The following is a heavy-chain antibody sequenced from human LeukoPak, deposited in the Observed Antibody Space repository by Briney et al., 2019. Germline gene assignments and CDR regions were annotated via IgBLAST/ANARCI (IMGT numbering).Heavy chain of an antibody. Sequence: GGSLRLSCAASGFSFSTSSMSWVRQTPGKGLEWISYIRGSSTTIYYADSVKGRFTISRDNARNSLYLQMNDLRAEDTAVYYCAKDAQRGFDYSNSLEHWGQGSLVIVSS. V-gene: IGHV3-48*01. CDR3: AKDAQRGFDYSNSLEH. CDR2: IRGSSTTI. CDR1: GFSFSTSS. J-gene: IGHJ5*02. D-gene: IGHD4-11*01.